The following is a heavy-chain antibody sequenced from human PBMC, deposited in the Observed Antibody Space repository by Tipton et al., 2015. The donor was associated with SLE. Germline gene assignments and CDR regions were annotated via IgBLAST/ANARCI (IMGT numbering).Heavy chain of an antibody. CDR3: ARDNYGDFAGY. Sequence: TLSLTCTVSGGSVSSSSKYWAWIRQPPGKGLEWIGSIYYTGTTTYYNSFLKSRVTMSVDTSKNQFSLNLSSVTAADTAVYYCARDNYGDFAGYWGQGTLVTVSS. D-gene: IGHD4-17*01. J-gene: IGHJ4*02. CDR1: GGSVSSSSKY. CDR2: IYYTGTTT. V-gene: IGHV4-39*07.